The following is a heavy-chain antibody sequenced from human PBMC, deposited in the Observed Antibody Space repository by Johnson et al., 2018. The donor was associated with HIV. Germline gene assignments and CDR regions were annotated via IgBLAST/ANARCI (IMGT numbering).Heavy chain of an antibody. D-gene: IGHD4-17*01. CDR2: IWYDGSNK. J-gene: IGHJ3*02. Sequence: QVQLVESGGGVVQPGRSLRLSCAASGFTFSSYGMHWVRQAPGKGLEWVAVIWYDGSNKYYADSVKGRFTISRDNSKNTLFLEMNSLRVEDTAVYYCAQEGPLTVTTVMDAFDIWGQGTMVTVSS. CDR3: AQEGPLTVTTVMDAFDI. V-gene: IGHV3-33*06. CDR1: GFTFSSYG.